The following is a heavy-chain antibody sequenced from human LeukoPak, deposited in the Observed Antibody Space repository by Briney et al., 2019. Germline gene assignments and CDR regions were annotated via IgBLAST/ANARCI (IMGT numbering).Heavy chain of an antibody. D-gene: IGHD2-15*01. CDR2: IVVGSGNT. CDR3: ARAGGYCGRISCPYYFDY. CDR1: GFSFTGSV. Sequence: SVKVSCKASGFSFTGSVIQWVRQARGQRLEWIGWIVVGSGNTNYAQKFQERVTITRDRSTSTAYMELSSLRSEDTAVYYCARAGGYCGRISCPYYFDYWGQGSLVAVSS. V-gene: IGHV1-58*02. J-gene: IGHJ4*02.